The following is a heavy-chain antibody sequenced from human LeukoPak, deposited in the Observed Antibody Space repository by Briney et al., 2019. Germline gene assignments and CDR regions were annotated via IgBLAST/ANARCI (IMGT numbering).Heavy chain of an antibody. D-gene: IGHD2-21*01. CDR3: ARDFVGGGYSPFDY. CDR2: ISTSGSSI. CDR1: GFTFSSYE. Sequence: RTGGSLRLSCAVSGFTFSSYEMSWVRQAPGKGLEWVSYISTSGSSIYYADSVKDRFTISRDNAKNSLYLQMNSLRAEDTAVYYCARDFVGGGYSPFDYWGQGTLVTVSS. V-gene: IGHV3-48*03. J-gene: IGHJ4*02.